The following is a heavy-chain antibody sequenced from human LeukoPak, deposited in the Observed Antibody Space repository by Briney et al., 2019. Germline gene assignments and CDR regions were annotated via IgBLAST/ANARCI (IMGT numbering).Heavy chain of an antibody. V-gene: IGHV3-30-3*01. D-gene: IGHD3-16*01. J-gene: IGHJ4*02. Sequence: TGGSLRLSCAASEFTFTSYAVHWVRQAPGKGLEWIAFISYDGSNRFYADSVKGRFTISRDNSKNTLYLQMNSLRAEDTAVYYCARDLGPTYCILDYWGQGTLVTVSS. CDR3: ARDLGPTYCILDY. CDR1: EFTFTSYA. CDR2: ISYDGSNR.